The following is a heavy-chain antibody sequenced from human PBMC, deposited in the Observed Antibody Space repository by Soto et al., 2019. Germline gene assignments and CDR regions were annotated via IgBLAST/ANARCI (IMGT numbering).Heavy chain of an antibody. V-gene: IGHV4-34*01. CDR2: INHSGST. J-gene: IGHJ3*02. D-gene: IGHD2-2*01. CDR3: ARGSYYRDSTSCRSDAFAI. CDR1: GGSFSGYY. Sequence: PSETLSLTCAVYGGSFSGYYWSWIRQPPGERLEWIGEINHSGSTNYNPSLKSRVTISVDTSKDQFSLKLSSVTAADTAVYYCARGSYYRDSTSCRSDAFAIWGQGTMVTVSS.